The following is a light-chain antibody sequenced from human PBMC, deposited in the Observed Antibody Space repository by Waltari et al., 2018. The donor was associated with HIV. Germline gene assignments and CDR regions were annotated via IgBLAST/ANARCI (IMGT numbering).Light chain of an antibody. CDR2: QAS. CDR3: QQYDNYSLT. V-gene: IGKV1-5*03. Sequence: DIQMTQSPSTLSVSVVDRVTITCRASQRISGSLAWYQQNPGKAPKLLIYQASTLQSGVPSRFSGSGSGTEFTLTISSLQPADFATYYCQQYDNYSLTFGGGTKVEIK. J-gene: IGKJ4*01. CDR1: QRISGS.